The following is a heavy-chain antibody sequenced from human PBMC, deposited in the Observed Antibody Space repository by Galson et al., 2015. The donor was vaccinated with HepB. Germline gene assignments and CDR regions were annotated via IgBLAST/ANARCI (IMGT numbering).Heavy chain of an antibody. CDR3: AHSHFMEWFQGDKKDWFDP. CDR2: IYWNDDK. CDR1: GFSLNNRGVG. D-gene: IGHD3-3*01. Sequence: PALVKPTQTLTLTCSFPGFSLNNRGVGVGWIRQPPGKAPEWLALIYWNDDKRHSPSLKGRLTITRDTSKNQVVLTLTNVDPVDSGPYSCAHSHFMEWFQGDKKDWFDPWGQGILVTVSS. J-gene: IGHJ5*02. V-gene: IGHV2-5*01.